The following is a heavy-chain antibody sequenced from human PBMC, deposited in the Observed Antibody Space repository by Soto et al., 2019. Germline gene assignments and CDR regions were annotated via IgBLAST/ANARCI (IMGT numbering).Heavy chain of an antibody. CDR1: GGSISSYY. V-gene: IGHV4-59*01. J-gene: IGHJ5*02. D-gene: IGHD2-8*01. Sequence: ASETLSLTCTVSGGSISSYYWSWIRQPPGKGLEWIGYIYYSGSTNYNPSLKSRVTISVDTSKNQFSLKLSSVTAADTAVYYCARHNTAVYAINWFDPWGQGTLVTVSS. CDR3: ARHNTAVYAINWFDP. CDR2: IYYSGST.